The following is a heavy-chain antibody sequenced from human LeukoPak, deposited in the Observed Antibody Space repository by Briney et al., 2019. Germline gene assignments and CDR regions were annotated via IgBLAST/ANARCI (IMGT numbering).Heavy chain of an antibody. V-gene: IGHV3-74*01. CDR3: ARGGTAMSNFDY. D-gene: IGHD5-18*01. Sequence: GGSLKLSWAASGFPFSGYWMHWVRQAPGKGLVWVSRIDDDGAGTTYADSVKGRFTISRDNSKNTLSLQMNSLRAEDTAVYYCARGGTAMSNFDYWGQGTLVTVSS. CDR1: GFPFSGYW. J-gene: IGHJ4*02. CDR2: IDDDGAGT.